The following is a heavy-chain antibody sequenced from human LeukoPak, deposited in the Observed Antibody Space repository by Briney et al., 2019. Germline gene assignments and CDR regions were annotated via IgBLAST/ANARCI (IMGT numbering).Heavy chain of an antibody. CDR3: AKPRRGIVVVDYFDY. V-gene: IGHV3-23*01. J-gene: IGHJ4*02. CDR1: GFTFSSYA. Sequence: SGGSLRLSCAASGFTFSSYAMSWVRQAPGKGLEWVSSITGSNDNTYYADSVKDRFTTSRDNSKNTLYLQMNSLRAEDTAVYYCAKPRRGIVVVDYFDYWGQGTLVTVSS. D-gene: IGHD3-22*01. CDR2: ITGSNDNT.